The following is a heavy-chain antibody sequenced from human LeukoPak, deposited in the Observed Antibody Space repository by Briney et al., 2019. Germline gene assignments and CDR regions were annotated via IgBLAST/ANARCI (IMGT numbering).Heavy chain of an antibody. CDR2: IYTSGGT. D-gene: IGHD3-3*01. CDR3: AMGGITIFGVASPFDP. CDR1: GGSISSGSYY. Sequence: SETLSLTCTVSGGSISSGSYYWSWIRQPAGKGLEWIGRIYTSGGTNYNPSLKSRVTISVDTSKNQFSLKLSSVTAADTAVYYCAMGGITIFGVASPFDPWGQGTLVTVSS. V-gene: IGHV4-61*02. J-gene: IGHJ5*02.